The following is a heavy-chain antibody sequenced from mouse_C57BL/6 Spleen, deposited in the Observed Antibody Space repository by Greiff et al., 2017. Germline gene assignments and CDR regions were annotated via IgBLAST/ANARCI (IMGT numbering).Heavy chain of an antibody. D-gene: IGHD2-3*01. J-gene: IGHJ1*03. V-gene: IGHV1-22*01. CDR1: GYTFTDYN. CDR3: ARGGGRWLKGYFDG. CDR2: INPNNGGT. Sequence: EVQLQQSGPELVKPGASVKMSCKASGYTFTDYNMHWVKQSHGKSLEWIGYINPNNGGTSYNQKFKGKATLTVNKSSSTAYMELRSLTSEDSAVYYCARGGGRWLKGYFDGWGTGTTVTVSS.